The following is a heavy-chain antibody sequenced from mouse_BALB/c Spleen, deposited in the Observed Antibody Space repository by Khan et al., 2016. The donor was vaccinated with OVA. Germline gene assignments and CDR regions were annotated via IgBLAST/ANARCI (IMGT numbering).Heavy chain of an antibody. J-gene: IGHJ2*01. Sequence: QVQLQQSGAELAKPGASVKMSCKASGYSFVNYWIHWVKQRPGQGLEWIGYINPSTGYTEYNQNFREKATLTADKSSSTAYMQLSSLTSEDSAASDCTRLCKSYGSTFDYWGQGTTLTVSS. D-gene: IGHD1-1*01. CDR2: INPSTGYT. V-gene: IGHV1-7*01. CDR3: TRLCKSYGSTFDY. CDR1: GYSFVNYW.